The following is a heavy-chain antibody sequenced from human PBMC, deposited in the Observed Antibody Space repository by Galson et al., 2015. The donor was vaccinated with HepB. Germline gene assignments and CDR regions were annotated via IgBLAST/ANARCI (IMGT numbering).Heavy chain of an antibody. Sequence: QSGAEVKKPGESLRISCKGSGYSFTSYWISWVRQMPGKGLEWMGRIDPSDSYTNYSPSFQGHVTISADKSISTAYLQWSSLKASDTAMYYCATTGSPTTQTIVVVPAADYYYYYGMDVWGQGTTVTVSS. J-gene: IGHJ6*02. CDR1: GYSFTSYW. V-gene: IGHV5-10-1*01. CDR2: IDPSDSYT. CDR3: ATTGSPTTQTIVVVPAADYYYYYGMDV. D-gene: IGHD2-2*01.